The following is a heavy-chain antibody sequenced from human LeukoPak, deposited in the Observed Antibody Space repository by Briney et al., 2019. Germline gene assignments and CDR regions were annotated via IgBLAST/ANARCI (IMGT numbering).Heavy chain of an antibody. D-gene: IGHD6-13*01. CDR1: GYTLTELS. V-gene: IGHV1-24*01. CDR3: AKGGFSSSWYEAWFDP. J-gene: IGHJ5*02. CDR2: FDPEDGET. Sequence: GASVKVSCKVSGYTLTELSMHWVRQAPGKGLEWMGGFDPEDGETIYAQKFQGRVTMTEDTSTDTAYMELSSLRSEDTAVYYCAKGGFSSSWYEAWFDPWGQGTLVTVSS.